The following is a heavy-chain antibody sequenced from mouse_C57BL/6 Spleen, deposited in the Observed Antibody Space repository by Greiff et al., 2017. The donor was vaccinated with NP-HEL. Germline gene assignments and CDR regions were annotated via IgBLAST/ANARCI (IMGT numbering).Heavy chain of an antibody. CDR1: GYTFTSYW. V-gene: IGHV1-69*01. J-gene: IGHJ2*01. CDR2: IDPSDSYT. Sequence: QVHVKQPGAELVMPGASVKLSCKASGYTFTSYWMHWVKQRPGQGLEWIGEIDPSDSYTNYNQKFKGKSTLTVDKSSSTAYMQLSSLTSEDSAVYYCARWGTYGNYDYFDYWGQGTTLTVSS. CDR3: ARWGTYGNYDYFDY. D-gene: IGHD2-10*02.